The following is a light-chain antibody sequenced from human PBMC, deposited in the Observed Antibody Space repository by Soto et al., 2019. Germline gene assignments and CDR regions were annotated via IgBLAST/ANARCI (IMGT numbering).Light chain of an antibody. V-gene: IGLV2-14*01. J-gene: IGLJ1*01. CDR3: DSYTSSRAHV. Sequence: QSALTQPASVSGSPGQSITISCTGTSSDVGGYNYVSWYQQQAGKAPKLIIHEVSNRPSGVSNRFSGSKSGHTVSLTISGLHAEDEADYYCDSYTSSRAHVSGIGTNDTVL. CDR2: EVS. CDR1: SSDVGGYNY.